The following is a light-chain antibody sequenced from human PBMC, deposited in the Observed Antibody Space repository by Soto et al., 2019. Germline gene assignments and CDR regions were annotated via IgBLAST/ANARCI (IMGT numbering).Light chain of an antibody. J-gene: IGLJ1*01. V-gene: IGLV2-14*01. Sequence: QSALTKPASVSGSPGQSITISCTGTSSDVGGYNYVSWYQQHPGKAPKLIIYEVSNRPSGVSNRFSGSKSGNTASLTISGLQAEDVADYYCSSYPNSGTRVFGTGTKVTVL. CDR2: EVS. CDR3: SSYPNSGTRV. CDR1: SSDVGGYNY.